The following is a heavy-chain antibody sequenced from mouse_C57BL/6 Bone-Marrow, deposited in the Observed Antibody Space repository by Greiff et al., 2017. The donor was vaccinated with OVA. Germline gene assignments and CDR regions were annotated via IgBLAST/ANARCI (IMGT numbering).Heavy chain of an antibody. J-gene: IGHJ1*03. Sequence: VQLQQSGAELVKPGASVKLSCKASGYTFTEYTIHWVKQRSGQGLEWIGWFYPGSGSIKYNEKFKDKATLTADKSSSTVYMELSRLTSEDSAVYFCARDAEAYGSALHWYFDVWGTETTVSASS. D-gene: IGHD1-1*01. CDR2: FYPGSGSI. CDR3: ARDAEAYGSALHWYFDV. V-gene: IGHV1-62-2*01. CDR1: GYTFTEYT.